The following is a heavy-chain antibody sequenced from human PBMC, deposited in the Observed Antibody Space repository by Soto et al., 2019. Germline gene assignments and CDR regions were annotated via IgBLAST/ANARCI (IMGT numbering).Heavy chain of an antibody. CDR2: TSVDGSRT. CDR3: ARDLDGDQDWYLDL. D-gene: IGHD4-17*01. CDR1: GFTFTTYY. J-gene: IGHJ2*01. Sequence: EVQLVESGGGLVQPGGSLRLSCAGSGFTFTTYYMHWVRQAPGKGLVWVSLTSVDGSRTLYADSVKGRFTISRDNAKHTVYLQMNSLRVEDTAVYYCARDLDGDQDWYLDLWGRGTLVTVSS. V-gene: IGHV3-74*03.